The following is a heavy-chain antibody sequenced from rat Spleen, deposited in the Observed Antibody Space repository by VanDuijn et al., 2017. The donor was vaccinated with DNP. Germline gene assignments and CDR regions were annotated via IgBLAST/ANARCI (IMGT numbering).Heavy chain of an antibody. J-gene: IGHJ3*01. CDR1: GFTFSNYG. CDR2: ISASGGST. D-gene: IGHD1-11*01. CDR3: TTDFERGY. V-gene: IGHV5-19*01. Sequence: EVQLVESGGGLVRPGRSLKLSCAASGFTFSNYGMAWVRQAPKKGLEWVASISASGGSTSYRDSVKGRFTISRDNAKSILYLQMDSLRSEDTATFYCTTDFERGYWGQGTLVTVSS.